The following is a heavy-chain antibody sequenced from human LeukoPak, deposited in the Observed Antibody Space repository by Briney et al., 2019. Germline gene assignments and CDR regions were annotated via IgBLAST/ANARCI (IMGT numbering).Heavy chain of an antibody. CDR2: IIPIFGTA. J-gene: IGHJ5*02. D-gene: IGHD4-11*01. CDR1: GGTFSSYA. Sequence: GASVKVSCKASGGTFSSYAISWVRQAPGQGLEWMGGIIPIFGTANYAQKFQVRVTITADESTSTAYMELSSLRSEDTAVYYCAREPEYSNYAWGQGTLVTVSS. V-gene: IGHV1-69*13. CDR3: AREPEYSNYA.